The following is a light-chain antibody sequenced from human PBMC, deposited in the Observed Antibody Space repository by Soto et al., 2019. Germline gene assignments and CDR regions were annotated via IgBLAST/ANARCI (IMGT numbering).Light chain of an antibody. CDR3: QHSGSSLWT. V-gene: IGKV3-20*01. CDR1: QSVSSSY. Sequence: EIVLTQSPGTLSLSPGERATLSCRASQSVSSSYLAWYQQKPSQAPRLLIYGASSRATGIPDRFSGSGSGTDFTLTISRLEPEDFAVYYCQHSGSSLWTFGQGTKVEIK. J-gene: IGKJ1*01. CDR2: GAS.